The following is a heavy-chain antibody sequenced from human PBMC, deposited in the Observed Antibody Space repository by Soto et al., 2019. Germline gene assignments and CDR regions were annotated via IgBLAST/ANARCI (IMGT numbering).Heavy chain of an antibody. D-gene: IGHD6-13*01. CDR2: IIPIFGTA. CDR3: ARSPSAAAGSTLGWFDP. CDR1: GGTFSNYA. V-gene: IGHV1-69*01. J-gene: IGHJ5*02. Sequence: QVQLVQSGAEVKRPGSSVKVSCKASGGTFSNYAISWVRRAPGQGLEWMGGIIPIFGTANYAQKFQARVTITADESTSTAYMELSSLRSEDTAMYYCARSPSAAAGSTLGWFDPWGQGTLVTVSS.